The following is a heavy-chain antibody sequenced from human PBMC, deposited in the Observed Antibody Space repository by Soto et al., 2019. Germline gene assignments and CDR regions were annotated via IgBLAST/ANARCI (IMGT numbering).Heavy chain of an antibody. CDR2: VSYDGSSQ. V-gene: IGHV3-30-3*01. Sequence: QVRLVESGGGVVQPGKSLRVSCAGSGFTFTRFSIHWVRQAPGKGLEWVALVSYDGSSQYYADSVKGRFTISRDKSMXXXXXXXXXXXXXXTAVXXCARRDTRYYYYGLDVWGQGTTVTVSS. J-gene: IGHJ6*02. CDR3: ARRDTRYYYYGLDV. CDR1: GFTFTRFS. D-gene: IGHD3-16*01.